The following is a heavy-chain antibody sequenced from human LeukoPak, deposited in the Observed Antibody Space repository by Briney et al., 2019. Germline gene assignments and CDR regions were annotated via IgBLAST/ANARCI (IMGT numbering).Heavy chain of an antibody. CDR3: ARVVLSGWYYFDY. Sequence: GASVKVSCKASGYTFTGYYMHWVRQAPGQGLEWMGRINPNSGGTNYAQKFQGRVTMTRDTSISTAYMELSRLRSDDTAVYYCARVVLSGWYYFDYWGQGTLVTVSS. J-gene: IGHJ4*02. D-gene: IGHD6-13*01. V-gene: IGHV1-2*06. CDR2: INPNSGGT. CDR1: GYTFTGYY.